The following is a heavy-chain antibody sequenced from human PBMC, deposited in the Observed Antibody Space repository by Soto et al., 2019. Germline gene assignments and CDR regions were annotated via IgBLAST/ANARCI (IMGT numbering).Heavy chain of an antibody. CDR1: GFTFSDLA. CDR2: IRRKSDNYAK. D-gene: IGHD1-20*01. J-gene: IGHJ4*02. Sequence: EVKLVESGGGLVQPGGSLKLSCAASGFTFSDLAVDWFRQAPGKGLEWVGRIRRKSDNYAKTYGESVKGRYTISRDYSKTTDYLQMNNLITEDTAVYYSAYIKGWCQGTLVTVSS. V-gene: IGHV3-73*02. CDR3: AYIKG.